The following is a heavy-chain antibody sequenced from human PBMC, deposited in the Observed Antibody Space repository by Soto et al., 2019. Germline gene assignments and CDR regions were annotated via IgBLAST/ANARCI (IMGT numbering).Heavy chain of an antibody. Sequence: SETLSLTCTVSGGSISGYYWSWIRQPPGKGLEWIGYIYYSGSTTYNPSLKSPVTMSVDTSRNQFSLKLSSVTAADTAVYYCAKVRDDHSYFFDYWGQGILVTVSS. V-gene: IGHV4-59*01. CDR1: GGSISGYY. J-gene: IGHJ4*02. CDR3: AKVRDDHSYFFDY. CDR2: IYYSGST. D-gene: IGHD6-6*01.